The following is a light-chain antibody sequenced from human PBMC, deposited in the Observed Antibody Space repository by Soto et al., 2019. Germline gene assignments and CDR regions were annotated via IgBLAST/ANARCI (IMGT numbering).Light chain of an antibody. Sequence: QSVLTQPASVSGSPGQSITISCTGTSSDVGSYNLVSWYQQKPGKAPKVLIYEATKRPSGASNRFSGSKSGNTASLTISGLQAEDEADYYCCSYAGRSTFVFGTGTKVTVL. CDR3: CSYAGRSTFV. CDR1: SSDVGSYNL. J-gene: IGLJ1*01. V-gene: IGLV2-23*01. CDR2: EAT.